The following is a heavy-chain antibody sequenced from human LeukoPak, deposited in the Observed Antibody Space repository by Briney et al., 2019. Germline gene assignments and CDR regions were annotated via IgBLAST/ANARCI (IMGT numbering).Heavy chain of an antibody. J-gene: IGHJ4*02. CDR3: ARRFGSGHPIDY. V-gene: IGHV4-59*01. CDR2: IYNTGST. Sequence: SETLSLTCTVSGGSISSFYFNWIRQPPGKGLEWIGSIYNTGSTNYNPSLKGRVTISVDTTRNQLSLHLKSVTAADTAVYYCARRFGSGHPIDYWGQGTLLTVSS. CDR1: GGSISSFY. D-gene: IGHD3-10*01.